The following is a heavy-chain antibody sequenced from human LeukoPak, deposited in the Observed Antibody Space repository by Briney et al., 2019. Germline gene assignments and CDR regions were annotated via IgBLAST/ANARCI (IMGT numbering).Heavy chain of an antibody. CDR3: AKRTRSGWYFDY. V-gene: IGHV1-24*01. D-gene: IGHD6-19*01. CDR1: GYTLTELS. CDR2: FDPEDGET. J-gene: IGHJ4*02. Sequence: ASVKVSCKVSGYTLTELSMHWVRQAPGKGLEWMGGFDPEDGETTYAQKFQGRVTMTEDTSTDTAYMELSSLRSEDTAVYYCAKRTRSGWYFDYWGQGTLVTVSS.